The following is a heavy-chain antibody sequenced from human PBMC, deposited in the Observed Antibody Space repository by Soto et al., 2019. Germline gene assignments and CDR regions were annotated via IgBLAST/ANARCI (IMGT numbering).Heavy chain of an antibody. CDR1: GFTFSGSA. D-gene: IGHD2-2*01. CDR3: TNLPGSTTYYYGMDV. Sequence: PGGSLRLSCAASGFTFSGSAMHWVRQASGKGLEWVGRIRSKANSYATAYAASVKGRFTISRNDSKNTAYLQMNSLKTEDTAVYYCTNLPGSTTYYYGMDVWGQGTTVTVS. CDR2: IRSKANSYAT. V-gene: IGHV3-73*01. J-gene: IGHJ6*02.